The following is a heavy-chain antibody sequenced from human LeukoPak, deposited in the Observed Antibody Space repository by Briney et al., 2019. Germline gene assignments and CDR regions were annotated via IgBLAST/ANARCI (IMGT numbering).Heavy chain of an antibody. CDR1: GGSVSRSTYY. Sequence: SETLSLTCTVSGGSVSRSTYYWGWIRQPPGKGLEWIGSIYYSGSTYYSSSLKSRVTISVDTSKNQFSLKLSSVTAADTAVYYCARDYYEVRGLGYYYYMDVWGKGTTVTISS. J-gene: IGHJ6*03. V-gene: IGHV4-39*07. D-gene: IGHD3-10*02. CDR3: ARDYYEVRGLGYYYYMDV. CDR2: IYYSGST.